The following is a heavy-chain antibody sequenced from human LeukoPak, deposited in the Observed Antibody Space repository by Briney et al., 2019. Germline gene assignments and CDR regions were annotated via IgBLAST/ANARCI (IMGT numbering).Heavy chain of an antibody. CDR1: GGSFSGYY. J-gene: IGHJ5*02. Sequence: SETLSLTCAVYGGSFSGYYWSWIRQPPGKGLEWIGEINHSGSTNYNPSLKSRVTISVDTSKNQFSLKLSSVTAADTAVYYCASSYCSGGSCYSAGHNWFDPWGQGTLVTVSS. D-gene: IGHD2-15*01. CDR3: ASSYCSGGSCYSAGHNWFDP. V-gene: IGHV4-34*01. CDR2: INHSGST.